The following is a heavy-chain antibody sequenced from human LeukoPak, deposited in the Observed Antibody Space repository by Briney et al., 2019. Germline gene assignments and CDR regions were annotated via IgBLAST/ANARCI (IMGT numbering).Heavy chain of an antibody. J-gene: IGHJ2*01. D-gene: IGHD3-3*01. CDR1: GFNLDDYG. CDR3: ARDSEFFDFWSGSYESWYFDL. CDR2: ISWNGSST. V-gene: IGHV3-20*01. Sequence: GGSLRLSCVASGFNLDDYGMSWVRQAPGKGLEWVSGISWNGSSTGYADSVKGRFTISRDNAKNSLYLQMNSLRVEDTALYHCARDSEFFDFWSGSYESWYFDLWGRGTLVTVSS.